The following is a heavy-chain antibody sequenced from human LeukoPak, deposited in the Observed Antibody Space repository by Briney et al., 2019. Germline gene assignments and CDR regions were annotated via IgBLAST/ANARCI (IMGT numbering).Heavy chain of an antibody. CDR3: ARDTSLDTAILRDYYYGMDV. CDR1: GYTFTSYG. J-gene: IGHJ6*04. D-gene: IGHD5-18*01. V-gene: IGHV1-18*04. CDR2: ISAYNGNT. Sequence: ASVKVSCKASGYTFTSYGISWVRQAPGQGLEWMGWISAYNGNTNYAQKLQGRVTMTTDTSTSTAYMELMSLRSDDTAVYYCARDTSLDTAILRDYYYGMDVWGKGTTVTVSS.